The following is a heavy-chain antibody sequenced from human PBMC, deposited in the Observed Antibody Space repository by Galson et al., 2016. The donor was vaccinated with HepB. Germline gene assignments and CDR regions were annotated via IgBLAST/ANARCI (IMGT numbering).Heavy chain of an antibody. CDR1: GNTFRSYG. D-gene: IGHD6-19*01. CDR2: IRGDKGKK. V-gene: IGHV1-18*04. CDR3: ARRWLVSGNWFDP. J-gene: IGHJ5*02. Sequence: SVKVSCKASGNTFRSYGFHWVRQAPGQGLEWMGWIRGDKGKKNYAQKYQGRVTMTTDTSTTTVYMELRSLRSDDTAVYYCARRWLVSGNWFDPWGQGTLVTVSS.